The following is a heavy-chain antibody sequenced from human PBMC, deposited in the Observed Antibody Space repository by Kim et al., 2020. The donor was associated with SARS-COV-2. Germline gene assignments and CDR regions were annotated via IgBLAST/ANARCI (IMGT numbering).Heavy chain of an antibody. V-gene: IGHV4-39*01. CDR1: GGSISSSSYY. CDR3: ARQWPSETTNWFDP. D-gene: IGHD1-7*01. Sequence: SETLSLTCTVSGGSISSSSYYWGWIRQPPGKGLEWIGSIYYSGSTYYNPSLKSRVTISVDTSKNQFSLKLSSVTAADTAVYYCARQWPSETTNWFDPWGQGTLVTVSS. CDR2: IYYSGST. J-gene: IGHJ5*02.